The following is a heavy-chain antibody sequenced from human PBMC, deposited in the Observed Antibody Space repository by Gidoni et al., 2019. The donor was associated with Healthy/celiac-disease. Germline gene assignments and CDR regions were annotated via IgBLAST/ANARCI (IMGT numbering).Heavy chain of an antibody. J-gene: IGHJ4*02. D-gene: IGHD2-21*02. CDR3: ARDALAYCGGDCYSDYFDY. Sequence: EVQLVESGGGLVQPGGSLRLSCAASGFTLSSYSMNWVRQAPGKGLEWVSYISSSSSTIYYADSVKGRFTISRDNAKNSLYLQMNSLRAEDTAVYYCARDALAYCGGDCYSDYFDYWGQGTLVTVSS. CDR1: GFTLSSYS. CDR2: ISSSSSTI. V-gene: IGHV3-48*04.